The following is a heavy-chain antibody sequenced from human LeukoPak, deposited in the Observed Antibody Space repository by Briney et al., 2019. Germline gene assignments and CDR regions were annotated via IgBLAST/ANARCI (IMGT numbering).Heavy chain of an antibody. CDR2: IYYSGGT. V-gene: IGHV4-59*12. D-gene: IGHD3-3*01. CDR3: ASSVGVWYYFDY. Sequence: SETLSLTCTVSGGSIRSYHWSWIRQPPGRELEWIGYIYYSGGTKYNPSLMSRVTMSVDTSKNQFSLKLSSVTAADTAVYYCASSVGVWYYFDYWGQGTLVTVSS. CDR1: GGSIRSYH. J-gene: IGHJ4*02.